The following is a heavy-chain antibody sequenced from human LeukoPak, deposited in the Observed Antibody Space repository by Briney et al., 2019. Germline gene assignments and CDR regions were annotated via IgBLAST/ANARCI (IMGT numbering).Heavy chain of an antibody. J-gene: IGHJ6*03. CDR3: AKEGVAGDYYYYYMDV. Sequence: QTGGSLRLSCAASGFTFSSYAMSWVRQAPGKGLEWVSAISGSGGSTYYADSVKGRFTISRDNSKNTLYLQMNSLRAEDTAVYYCAKEGVAGDYYYYYMDVWGKGTTVTVSS. CDR2: ISGSGGST. CDR1: GFTFSSYA. D-gene: IGHD6-13*01. V-gene: IGHV3-23*01.